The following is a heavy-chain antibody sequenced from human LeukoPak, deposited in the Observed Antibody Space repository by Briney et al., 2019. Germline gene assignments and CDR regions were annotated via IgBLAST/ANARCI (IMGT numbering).Heavy chain of an antibody. V-gene: IGHV3-30*18. D-gene: IGHD2-21*02. CDR3: AKDRAVTEPYYYYGMDV. Sequence: GGSLRLSCAASGFTFSSFAMSWVRQAPGKGLEWVAVISHDGSNKYYADSVKGRFTISRDNSKNTLYLQMNSLRAEDTAVYYCAKDRAVTEPYYYYGMDVWGQGTTVTVSS. J-gene: IGHJ6*02. CDR2: ISHDGSNK. CDR1: GFTFSSFA.